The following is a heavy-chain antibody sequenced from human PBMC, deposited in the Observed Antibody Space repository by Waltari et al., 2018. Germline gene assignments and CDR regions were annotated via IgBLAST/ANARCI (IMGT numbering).Heavy chain of an antibody. CDR3: AKVDYSGNYLES. CDR2: VYPGDSDT. Sequence: EENLVPSGPELKKPGESLNISCKASVYIFISYWITWVRHAPGKGLEWMAMVYPGDSDTRYSPSFRGQVTISADKSTRTASRQWDSLKASDTALYYCAKVDYSGNYLESWGQGTLVTVSS. V-gene: IGHV5-51*01. J-gene: IGHJ4*02. CDR1: VYIFISYW. D-gene: IGHD4-4*01.